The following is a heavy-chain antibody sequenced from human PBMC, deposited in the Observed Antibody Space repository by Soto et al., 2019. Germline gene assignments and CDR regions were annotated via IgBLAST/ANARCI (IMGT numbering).Heavy chain of an antibody. CDR1: GVSMSSGGYY. CDR2: TYYSGST. CDR3: AREEPGAFDI. Sequence: QVHLQESGPGLVHPSQTLSLTCTVSGVSMSSGGYYWTWIRQHPGKGLEWIGYTYYSGSTYYNPSLNSRITISVDTSKIQFSLRLSSVTAADTAVYYCAREEPGAFDIWGQGTRVTVYS. V-gene: IGHV4-31*03. D-gene: IGHD1-26*01. J-gene: IGHJ3*02.